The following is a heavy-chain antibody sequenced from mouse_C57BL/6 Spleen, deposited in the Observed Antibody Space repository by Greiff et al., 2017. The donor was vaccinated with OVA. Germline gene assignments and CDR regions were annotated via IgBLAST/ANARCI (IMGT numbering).Heavy chain of an antibody. D-gene: IGHD1-1*01. J-gene: IGHJ4*01. CDR2: LLPGSGST. V-gene: IGHV1-9*01. Sequence: QVQLQQSGAELMKPGASVKLSCKATGYTFTGYWIEWVKQRPGHGLEWIGELLPGSGSTNYNEKFKGKATFTADTSSHTAYMQLSSLTTEDSAIYYCARSPYYYGSGPSYAMDYWGQGTSVTGSS. CDR3: ARSPYYYGSGPSYAMDY. CDR1: GYTFTGYW.